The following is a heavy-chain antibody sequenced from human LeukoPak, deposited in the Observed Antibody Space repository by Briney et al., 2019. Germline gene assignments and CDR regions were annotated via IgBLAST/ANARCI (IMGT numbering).Heavy chain of an antibody. CDR2: ISSSSSYI. J-gene: IGHJ3*02. Sequence: GGSLRLSCAASGFTFSNYSMNWVRQAPGKGLEWVSSISSSSSYIYYADSVKGRFTISRDNAKNSLYLQMNSLRAEDTAVYYCARVIGGLTDAFDIWGQGTMVTVSS. CDR3: ARVIGGLTDAFDI. V-gene: IGHV3-21*01. CDR1: GFTFSNYS. D-gene: IGHD3-16*01.